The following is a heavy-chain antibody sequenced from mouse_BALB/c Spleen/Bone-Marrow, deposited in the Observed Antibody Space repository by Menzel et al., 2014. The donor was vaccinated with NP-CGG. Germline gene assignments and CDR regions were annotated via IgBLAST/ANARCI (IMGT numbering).Heavy chain of an antibody. D-gene: IGHD1-1*01. V-gene: IGHV2-2*02. CDR1: GFSLTSYG. CDR2: IWSGGST. J-gene: IGHJ3*01. CDR3: ARNSRGYGNSFAY. Sequence: VQLQQSGPGLVQPSQSLSITCTVSGFSLTSYGVHWVRRSPGKGLKWLGGIWSGGSTDYNAAFISRLSISKDNSKSQVFFKMSSRQANDTAIYYCARNSRGYGNSFAYWGQGTLVTVSA.